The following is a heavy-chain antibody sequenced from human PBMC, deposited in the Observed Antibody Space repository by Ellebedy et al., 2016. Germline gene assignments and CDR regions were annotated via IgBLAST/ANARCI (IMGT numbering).Heavy chain of an antibody. V-gene: IGHV4-59*01. J-gene: IGHJ4*02. Sequence: GSLRLSCTVSGGSIRSCYWTWIRQPPGKGLEWIGNIYYSGSTNYNPSLKSRVTISVDTPKNQFSLKLSSVTAADTAVYYCARGAGYWDGWGQGTLVTVSS. CDR3: ARGAGYWDG. D-gene: IGHD2-15*01. CDR1: GGSIRSCY. CDR2: IYYSGST.